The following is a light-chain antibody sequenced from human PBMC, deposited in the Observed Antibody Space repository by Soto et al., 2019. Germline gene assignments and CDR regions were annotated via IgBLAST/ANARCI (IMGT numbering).Light chain of an antibody. CDR3: SSYTSSSTYVV. J-gene: IGLJ2*01. V-gene: IGLV2-14*01. CDR1: SSDVGGYNY. CDR2: DVS. Sequence: QSALTQPASVSGSPGQSITISCTGTSSDVGGYNYVSWYQQHPGKAPKLMIYDVSNRPSGVSNRFSGSKSGNTASLTISGLQDDDEADYYCSSYTSSSTYVVFGGGTQLTVL.